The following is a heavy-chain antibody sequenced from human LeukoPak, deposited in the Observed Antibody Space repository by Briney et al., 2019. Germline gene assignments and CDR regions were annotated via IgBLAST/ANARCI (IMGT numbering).Heavy chain of an antibody. J-gene: IGHJ4*02. Sequence: ASVKVSFKASGYTFTSYGISWVRQAPGQGLERMGWISAYNGNTNYAQKLQGRVTMTTDTSTSTAYMELRSLRSDDTAVYYCARGGDYYDSSGYFDYWGQGTLVTVSS. CDR1: GYTFTSYG. CDR3: ARGGDYYDSSGYFDY. D-gene: IGHD3-22*01. CDR2: ISAYNGNT. V-gene: IGHV1-18*01.